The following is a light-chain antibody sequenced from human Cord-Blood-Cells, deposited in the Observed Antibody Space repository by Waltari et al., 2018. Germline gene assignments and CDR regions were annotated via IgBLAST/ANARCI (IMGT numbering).Light chain of an antibody. J-gene: IGLJ3*02. CDR2: EGS. CDR3: CSFAGSSTWV. CDR1: SSDVGSYNL. Sequence: QSALTQPASVSGSPGQSITLSCTGTSSDVGSYNLVSWYQQHPGRAPELLSYEGSQRPSGVSNRFSGSKSGNAASLTSTGIQAEDEADYYCCSFAGSSTWVFGGGTKLTVL. V-gene: IGLV2-23*01.